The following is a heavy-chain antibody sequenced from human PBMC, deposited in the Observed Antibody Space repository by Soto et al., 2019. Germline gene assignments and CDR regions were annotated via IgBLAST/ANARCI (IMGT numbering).Heavy chain of an antibody. Sequence: PGGSLRLSCAASGFTFSSYAMSRVRQAPGKGLEWVSAISGSGGSTYYADSVKGRFTISRDNSKNTLYLQMNSLRAEDTAVYYCAKDRIAVAGTWCDYWGQGTLVTAPQ. CDR1: GFTFSSYA. J-gene: IGHJ4*02. V-gene: IGHV3-23*01. CDR3: AKDRIAVAGTWCDY. CDR2: ISGSGGST. D-gene: IGHD6-19*01.